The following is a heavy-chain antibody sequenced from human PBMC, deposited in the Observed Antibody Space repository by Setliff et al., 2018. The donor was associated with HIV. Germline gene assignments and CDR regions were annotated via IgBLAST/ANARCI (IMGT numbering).Heavy chain of an antibody. CDR3: ARFSVVVTAPGY. V-gene: IGHV4-39*01. J-gene: IGHJ4*02. D-gene: IGHD2-21*02. Sequence: SETLSLTCTVSGDSMISRPYYWGWIRQSPGKGLEWIGNIFYSGSIYSNPSLKSRVNLSIDTSKNQFSLKLTSVTAADTAVYYCARFSVVVTAPGYWGRGTLVTVSS. CDR1: GDSMISRPYY. CDR2: IFYSGSI.